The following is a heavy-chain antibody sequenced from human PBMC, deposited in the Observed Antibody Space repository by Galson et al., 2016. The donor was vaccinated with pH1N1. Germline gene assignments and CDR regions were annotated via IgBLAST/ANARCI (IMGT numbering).Heavy chain of an antibody. CDR3: ARDTKIEGVNTGWFDP. D-gene: IGHD3-16*01. CDR2: INTYDGNT. J-gene: IGHJ5*02. Sequence: SVKVSCKASGYTFDMFGISWVRQAPGQGLQWMGWINTYDGNTNYAQKFQGRVTLTTDTSTSTAYLELRSLRSDATAVYYCARDTKIEGVNTGWFDPWGQGTLVTVSS. V-gene: IGHV1-18*01. CDR1: GYTFDMFG.